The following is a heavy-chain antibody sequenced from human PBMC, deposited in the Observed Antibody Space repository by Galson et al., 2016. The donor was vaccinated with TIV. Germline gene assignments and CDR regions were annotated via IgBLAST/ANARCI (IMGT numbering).Heavy chain of an antibody. J-gene: IGHJ4*02. CDR1: GYGFVDYW. Sequence: QSGAEVTKPGESLKISCKHSGYGFVDYWIVWVRQRPGKGLEWMGIVYLGDSVTRYSPSFQGQVAISADKSSNTAHLHWSSLQASDTAMYYCARTAGGIDQWGQGTLVTVSS. CDR2: VYLGDSVT. D-gene: IGHD1-26*01. V-gene: IGHV5-51*01. CDR3: ARTAGGIDQ.